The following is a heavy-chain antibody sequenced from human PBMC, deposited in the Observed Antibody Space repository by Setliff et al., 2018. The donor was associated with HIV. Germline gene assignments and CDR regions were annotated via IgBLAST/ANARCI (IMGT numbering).Heavy chain of an antibody. D-gene: IGHD3-10*01. Sequence: SETLSLTCTVSGGSISSHYWSWIRQAPGKGLEWTGTMYFRGNARNSPSLKSRVTISVDTSKNQLSLNLTSVTAADTAVYYCARVETTVRGATYGMDVWGQGTTVTVSS. V-gene: IGHV4-59*11. J-gene: IGHJ6*02. CDR3: ARVETTVRGATYGMDV. CDR1: GGSISSHY. CDR2: MYFRGNA.